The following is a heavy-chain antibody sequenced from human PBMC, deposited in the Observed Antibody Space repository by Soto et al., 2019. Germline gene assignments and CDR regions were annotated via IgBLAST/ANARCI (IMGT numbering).Heavy chain of an antibody. J-gene: IGHJ4*02. D-gene: IGHD1-1*01. CDR3: ALRTGNWNPLAD. Sequence: QVQLVQSGAEVERPGSSVKVSRKTSGGTTSSYTIGWVRQAPGQGLEWMGNIVPMINKIDYAQKFQGRVTITADKSTRTVYMELDSLRSEDTAVYFCALRTGNWNPLADWGQGTLVTVSS. CDR1: GGTTSSYT. V-gene: IGHV1-69*02. CDR2: IVPMINKI.